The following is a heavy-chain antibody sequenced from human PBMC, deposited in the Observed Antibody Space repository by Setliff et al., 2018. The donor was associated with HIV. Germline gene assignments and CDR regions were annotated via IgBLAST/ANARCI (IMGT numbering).Heavy chain of an antibody. J-gene: IGHJ3*02. CDR1: GFTFISYG. Sequence: GGSLRLSCAVSGFTFISYGMYWVRQAPGKGLEWVAFIRYDGSYRYYVDSVKGRFTISRDNSKNTMFLQMNSLRVEDTAIYYCAKMHTAMDPDSFDIWGQGTMVTVSS. D-gene: IGHD5-18*01. CDR3: AKMHTAMDPDSFDI. CDR2: IRYDGSYR. V-gene: IGHV3-30*02.